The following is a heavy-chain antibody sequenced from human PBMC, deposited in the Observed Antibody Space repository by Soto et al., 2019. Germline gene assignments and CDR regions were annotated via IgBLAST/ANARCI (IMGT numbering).Heavy chain of an antibody. D-gene: IGHD6-13*01. CDR3: ATVLTGTAAAYDPFDA. V-gene: IGHV4-61*01. CDR2: IYYDGGT. CDR1: GSNVKTATLS. Sequence: TDTGSGSNVKTATLSWSWIRQPPGKGLEWIGYIYYDGGTTYNSSLKSRVTISTDTSRSQLSLQLTSATPADTAVYYCATVLTGTAAAYDPFDALCQGTMGT. J-gene: IGHJ3*01.